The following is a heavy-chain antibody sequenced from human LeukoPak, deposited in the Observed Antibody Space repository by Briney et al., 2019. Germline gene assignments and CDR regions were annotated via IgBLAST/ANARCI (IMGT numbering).Heavy chain of an antibody. D-gene: IGHD3-16*01. Sequence: PSETLSLTCSVSGYAISSGYFWGWIRQPPGKGLEWIGYIYYSGSTNYNPSLKSRVTISVDTSKNQFSLKLSSVTAADTAVYYCASGLFATPYYFDYWGQGTLVTVSS. V-gene: IGHV4-61*01. CDR2: IYYSGST. J-gene: IGHJ4*02. CDR1: GYAISSGYF. CDR3: ASGLFATPYYFDY.